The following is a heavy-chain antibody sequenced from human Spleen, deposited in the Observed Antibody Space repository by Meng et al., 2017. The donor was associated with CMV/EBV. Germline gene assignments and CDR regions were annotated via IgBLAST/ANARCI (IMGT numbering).Heavy chain of an antibody. CDR3: ARVNDFWTLWGWFDP. CDR2: IYYSGST. Sequence: SETLSLTCTVSGGSISSSSYYWGWIRQPPGKGLEWIGSIYYSGSTYYNPSLKSRVTISVDTSKNQFSLKLSSVTAADTAVYYCARVNDFWTLWGWFDPWGQGTLVTVSS. D-gene: IGHD3-3*01. V-gene: IGHV4-39*07. CDR1: GGSISSSSYY. J-gene: IGHJ5*02.